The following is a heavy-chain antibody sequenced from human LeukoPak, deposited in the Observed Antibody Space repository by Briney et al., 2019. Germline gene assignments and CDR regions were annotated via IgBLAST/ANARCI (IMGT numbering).Heavy chain of an antibody. CDR1: GGSISSYY. D-gene: IGHD3-10*01. CDR2: IYYRGST. Sequence: SETLSLTCTVSGGSISSYYWSWIRQPPGKGLEWIGYIYYRGSTNYNPSLKSRVTISVDTSKNQFSLKLSSVTAADTAVYYCARKYGSGSYRWFDPGAREPWSPSPQ. CDR3: ARKYGSGSYRWFDP. J-gene: IGHJ5*02. V-gene: IGHV4-59*08.